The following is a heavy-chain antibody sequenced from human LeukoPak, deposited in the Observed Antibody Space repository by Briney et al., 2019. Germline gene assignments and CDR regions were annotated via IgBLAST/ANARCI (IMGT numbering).Heavy chain of an antibody. J-gene: IGHJ4*02. Sequence: AGGSLRLSCAASGFTFSSYAMSWVRQAPGKGLEWVSAISGSGGSTYSAESVKGRFTISRDNSKNTLYLQMNSLRVEDTAVYYCARTYSSGWTRYFDYWGQGTLVTVSS. CDR3: ARTYSSGWTRYFDY. CDR2: ISGSGGST. V-gene: IGHV3-23*01. CDR1: GFTFSSYA. D-gene: IGHD6-19*01.